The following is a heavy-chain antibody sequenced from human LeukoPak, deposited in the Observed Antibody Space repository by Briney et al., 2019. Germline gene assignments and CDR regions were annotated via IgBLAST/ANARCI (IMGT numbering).Heavy chain of an antibody. D-gene: IGHD3-10*02. J-gene: IGHJ3*01. Sequence: TGGSLRLSCAASGFSFSNSGMHWGRQAPGKGLEWVAVIWYDGSNEYYADAVKGRFTISRDNSKNTVHLQMNSLRVEDTSVYYCARGISMFVNAFDLWGQGTLVTVTS. V-gene: IGHV3-33*01. CDR2: IWYDGSNE. CDR3: ARGISMFVNAFDL. CDR1: GFSFSNSG.